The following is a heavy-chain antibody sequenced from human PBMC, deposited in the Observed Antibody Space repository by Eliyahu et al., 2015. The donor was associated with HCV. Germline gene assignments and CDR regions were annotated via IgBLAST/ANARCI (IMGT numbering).Heavy chain of an antibody. Sequence: EVQLVESGGGLVKPGGSLRXSCXXXGFXFSGDSMNWARQAPGKGLEWVSSISSSSSYIYYADSVKGRFTISRDNAKNSLYLDMHSLRAEDTALYYCTRVLASSHWYEPDYWGQGTLVTVSS. D-gene: IGHD6-19*01. CDR3: TRVLASSHWYEPDY. CDR2: ISSSSSYI. V-gene: IGHV3-21*01. CDR1: GFXFSGDS. J-gene: IGHJ4*02.